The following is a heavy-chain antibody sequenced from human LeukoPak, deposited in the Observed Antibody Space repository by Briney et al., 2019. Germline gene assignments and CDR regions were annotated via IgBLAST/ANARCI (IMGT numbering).Heavy chain of an antibody. CDR3: ARGTLRGDNGAYGMDV. CDR2: ISYSGNT. D-gene: IGHD3-16*01. J-gene: IGHJ6*02. Sequence: PSETLSLTCTVSGDSISNYYWTWIRQPPGKGLEWIGCISYSGNTKYNPSLTGRVTISLDSSKNQFSLNLSSVTAADTAVYFCARGTLRGDNGAYGMDVWGQGTTVTVSS. CDR1: GDSISNYY. V-gene: IGHV4-59*01.